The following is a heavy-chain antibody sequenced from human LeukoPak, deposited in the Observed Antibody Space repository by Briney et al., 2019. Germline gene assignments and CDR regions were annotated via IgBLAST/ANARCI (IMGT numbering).Heavy chain of an antibody. D-gene: IGHD6-13*01. CDR3: ATDSSSWQPFDY. CDR2: ISSSGSTI. J-gene: IGHJ4*02. V-gene: IGHV3-11*01. CDR1: GFTFSDYY. Sequence: GGSLRLSCAASGFTFSDYYMSWIRQAPGKGLEGVSYISSSGSTIYYADSVKGRFTISRDNAKNSLYLQMNSLRAEDTAVYYCATDSSSWQPFDYWGQGTLVTVSS.